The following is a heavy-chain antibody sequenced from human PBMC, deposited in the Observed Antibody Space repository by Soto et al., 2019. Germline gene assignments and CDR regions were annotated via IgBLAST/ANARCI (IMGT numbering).Heavy chain of an antibody. CDR3: ARDGYYCSGGSCYPQSGPMDV. Sequence: PGGSLRLSCAASGFTFSSYGMHWVRQAPGKGLEWVAVIWYDGSNKYYADSVKGRFTISRDNSKNTLYLQMNSLRAEDTAVYYCARDGYYCSGGSCYPQSGPMDVWGKGTTVTVSS. J-gene: IGHJ6*03. V-gene: IGHV3-33*01. CDR2: IWYDGSNK. D-gene: IGHD2-15*01. CDR1: GFTFSSYG.